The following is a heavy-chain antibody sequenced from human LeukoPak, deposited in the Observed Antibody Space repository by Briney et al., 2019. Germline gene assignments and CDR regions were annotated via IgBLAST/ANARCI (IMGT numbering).Heavy chain of an antibody. Sequence: SETLSLTCTVSGGSISSSSYYWGWIRQPPGKGLEWIGSIYYSGSTYYNPSLKSRVTISVDTSKNQFSLKLSSVTAADTAVYYCARDFAFDIWGQGTMVTVSS. J-gene: IGHJ3*02. CDR3: ARDFAFDI. CDR1: GGSISSSSYY. CDR2: IYYSGST. V-gene: IGHV4-39*02.